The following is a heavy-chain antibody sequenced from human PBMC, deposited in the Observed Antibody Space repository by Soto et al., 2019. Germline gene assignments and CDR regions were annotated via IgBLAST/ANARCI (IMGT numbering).Heavy chain of an antibody. CDR3: ARERVLTGYYLGYMDV. D-gene: IGHD3-9*01. CDR2: ISSSSSYI. Sequence: EVQLVESGGGLVKPGGSLRLSCAASGFTFSSYSMNWVRQAPGKGLEWVSSISSSSSYIYYADSVKGRFTISRDNAKNSLYLQMNSLRAEDTAVYYCARERVLTGYYLGYMDVWGKGTTVTVSS. J-gene: IGHJ6*03. V-gene: IGHV3-21*01. CDR1: GFTFSSYS.